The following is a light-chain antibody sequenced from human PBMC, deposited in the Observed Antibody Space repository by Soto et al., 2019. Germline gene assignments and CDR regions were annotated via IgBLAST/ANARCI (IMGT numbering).Light chain of an antibody. CDR2: KIS. CDR3: MLATHLPWT. CDR1: QGLVHSDGNTY. J-gene: IGKJ1*01. V-gene: IGKV2-24*01. Sequence: DIVMTQPPLSSPVTLGQPASISCRSSQGLVHSDGNTYLSWLHQRPGQPPRLLIYKISMRVSGVPDRFSGSGAGTDFTLKISRVEAEDVGVYYCMLATHLPWTFGQGTKVQIK.